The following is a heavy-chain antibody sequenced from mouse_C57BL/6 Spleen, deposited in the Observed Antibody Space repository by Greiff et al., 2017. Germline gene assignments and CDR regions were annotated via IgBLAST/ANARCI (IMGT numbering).Heavy chain of an antibody. CDR2: ISSGSSTI. CDR1: GFTFSDYG. J-gene: IGHJ3*01. CDR3: ARGELGLGFAY. D-gene: IGHD4-1*01. V-gene: IGHV5-17*01. Sequence: EVQLVESGGGLVKPGGSLKLSCAASGFTFSDYGMHWVRQAPEKGLEWVAYISSGSSTIYYADTVKGRFTISRDNAKNTLFLQMNSMRSEDTAMYYCARGELGLGFAYWGQGTLGTVSA.